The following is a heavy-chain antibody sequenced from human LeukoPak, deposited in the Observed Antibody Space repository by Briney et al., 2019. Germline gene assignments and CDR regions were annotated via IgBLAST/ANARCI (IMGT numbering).Heavy chain of an antibody. V-gene: IGHV3-21*01. D-gene: IGHD4-17*01. Sequence: GGSLRLSCAASGFTFSSYSMNWVRQAPGKGLEWVSSISSSSSYIYYADSVKGRFTISRDNAKNSLYLQMNSLRAEDTAVYYCARGSYGDYVRKAFDIWGQGTMVTVSS. CDR3: ARGSYGDYVRKAFDI. J-gene: IGHJ3*02. CDR1: GFTFSSYS. CDR2: ISSSSSYI.